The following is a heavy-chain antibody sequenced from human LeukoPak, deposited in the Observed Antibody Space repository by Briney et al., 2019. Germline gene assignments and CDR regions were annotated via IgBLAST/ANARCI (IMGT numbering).Heavy chain of an antibody. CDR1: GFTFSSYT. CDR2: ISSVSNYI. CDR3: XXXXHXXXXXXXSXXXYYYYMDV. V-gene: IGHV3-21*01. Sequence: SXXAXGFTFSSYTMNWVRQAPGKGVEWVSSISSVSNYIYYADSMKGRFTISRDNAKNSLYMQMNRLRAEDTAVYYXXXXXHXXXXXXXSXXXYYYYMDVWGKGTTVTVSS. J-gene: IGHJ6*03.